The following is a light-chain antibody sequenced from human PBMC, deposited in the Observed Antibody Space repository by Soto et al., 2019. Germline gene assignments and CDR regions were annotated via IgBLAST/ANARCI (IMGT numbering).Light chain of an antibody. Sequence: QSVLTQPPSVSGTPGQRVTISCSGSRSNIGGNAVTWYQQVPGTAPKLLIYANDQRPSGNSDRFSGSKSSTSASLAISGLQSEDEADYYCAVWDDNLRGLFGGGTKLTVL. V-gene: IGLV1-44*01. CDR2: AND. CDR1: RSNIGGNA. J-gene: IGLJ2*01. CDR3: AVWDDNLRGL.